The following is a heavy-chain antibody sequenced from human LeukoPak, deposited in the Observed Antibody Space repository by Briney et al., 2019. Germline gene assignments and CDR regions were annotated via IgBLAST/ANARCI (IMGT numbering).Heavy chain of an antibody. CDR3: AKVAKYYYGSETYYFFEH. CDR1: GFTFSSYT. J-gene: IGHJ4*02. Sequence: GGSLRLSCAVSGFTFSSYTINWVRQAPGKGLEWVANIKKDGSEKYYVDSVKGRFTISRDNAKNSLYLQMNSLRVEDTAVYYCAKVAKYYYGSETYYFFEHWGQGTPVTASS. CDR2: IKKDGSEK. D-gene: IGHD3-10*01. V-gene: IGHV3-7*01.